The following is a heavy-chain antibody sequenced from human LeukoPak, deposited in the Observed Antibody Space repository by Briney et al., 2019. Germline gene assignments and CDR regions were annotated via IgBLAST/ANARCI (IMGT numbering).Heavy chain of an antibody. D-gene: IGHD2-2*01. Sequence: GGSLRLSCAASGFTFSSYAMSWVRQAPGKGLEWVPAISGSGGSTYYADSVKGRFTISRDNSKNTLYLQMNSLRAEDTAVYYCAKDSQDIVVVPSPGHMDVWGKGTTVTVSS. V-gene: IGHV3-23*01. CDR3: AKDSQDIVVVPSPGHMDV. CDR2: ISGSGGST. CDR1: GFTFSSYA. J-gene: IGHJ6*03.